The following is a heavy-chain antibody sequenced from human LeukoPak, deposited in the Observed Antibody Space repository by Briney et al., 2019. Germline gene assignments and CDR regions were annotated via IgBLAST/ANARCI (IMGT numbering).Heavy chain of an antibody. V-gene: IGHV4-59*08. CDR2: IYYSGST. CDR1: GGSISSSY. J-gene: IGHJ4*02. CDR3: ARQGELAIDY. D-gene: IGHD1-26*01. Sequence: SQTLSLTCTVSGGSISSSYWSWIRQPPGKGLEWIGYIYYSGSTNYNPSLKSRVTISVDTSKNQFSLKLNSVTAADTAVYYCARQGELAIDYWGQGTLVTVSS.